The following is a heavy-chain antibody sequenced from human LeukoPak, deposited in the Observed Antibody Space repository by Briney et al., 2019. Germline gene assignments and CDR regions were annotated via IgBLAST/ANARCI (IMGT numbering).Heavy chain of an antibody. CDR2: ITSGGST. D-gene: IGHD2-15*01. V-gene: IGHV3-23*01. J-gene: IGHJ4*02. Sequence: GGSLRLSCATSGFTFSNDVMRWVRQAPGKGLEWVSSITSGGSTYYADSVKGRFTISRDNSENTLYLQMNSLRAEDTAVYYCARPVTATDRFYFFDSWGQGTLVTVSS. CDR3: ARPVTATDRFYFFDS. CDR1: GFTFSNDV.